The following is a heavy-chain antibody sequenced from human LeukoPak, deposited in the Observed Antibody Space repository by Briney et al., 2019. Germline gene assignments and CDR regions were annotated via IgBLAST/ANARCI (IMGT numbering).Heavy chain of an antibody. CDR2: IKHDGSEK. Sequence: GGSLRLSCVASGFTFGKYWMSWVRQAPGKGLEWVASIKHDGSEKYYVDSVRGRFTISRDNTMNSLYLQMSSLRAEDTAVYYCATDRGWRTSGYCLYYFEYWGQGTLVTYSS. V-gene: IGHV3-7*01. CDR3: ATDRGWRTSGYCLYYFEY. CDR1: GFTFGKYW. D-gene: IGHD3-22*01. J-gene: IGHJ4*02.